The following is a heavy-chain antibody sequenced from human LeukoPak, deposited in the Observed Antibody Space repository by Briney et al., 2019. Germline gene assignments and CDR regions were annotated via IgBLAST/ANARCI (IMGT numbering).Heavy chain of an antibody. V-gene: IGHV4-59*01. CDR2: IYYSGST. D-gene: IGHD3-22*01. CDR3: ARESSSGGYYYFDY. J-gene: IGHJ4*02. CDR1: GGSISSYY. Sequence: SETLSLTCTVSGGSISSYYWSWIRQPPGKGLEWIGYIYYSGSTNYNPSLKSRVTISVDTSKNQFSLKLSSVTAADTAVYYCARESSSGGYYYFDYWGQGTVVTVSS.